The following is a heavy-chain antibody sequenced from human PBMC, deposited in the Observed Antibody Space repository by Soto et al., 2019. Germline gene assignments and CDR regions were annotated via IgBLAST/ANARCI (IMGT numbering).Heavy chain of an antibody. CDR2: ISGTSETI. Sequence: DVQLVESGGGLVKPGGSLRLSCAASGFNFHTYTMTWVRQAPGKGLEWVSYISGTSETIFYADCVKGRFTISRENAKKSLYLQLNSLRDEEKAVYYCATGYCRSDNCHFTHWGQGTLVTVSS. CDR3: ATGYCRSDNCHFTH. D-gene: IGHD2-2*03. J-gene: IGHJ4*02. CDR1: GFNFHTYT. V-gene: IGHV3-48*02.